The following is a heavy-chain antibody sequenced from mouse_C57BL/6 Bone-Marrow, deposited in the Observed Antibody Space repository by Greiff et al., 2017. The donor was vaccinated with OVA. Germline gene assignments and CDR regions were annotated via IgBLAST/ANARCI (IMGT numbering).Heavy chain of an antibody. Sequence: VQLKESGAELVRPGASVKLSCTASGFNITDDYMHWVKQRPEQGLEWIGWIDPENGDTEYASKFQGKATITADTSSNTAYLQLSSLTSEDTAVYYCTTYDGPYYYAMDYWGQGTSVTVSS. CDR1: GFNITDDY. D-gene: IGHD2-3*01. CDR3: TTYDGPYYYAMDY. J-gene: IGHJ4*01. CDR2: IDPENGDT. V-gene: IGHV14-4*01.